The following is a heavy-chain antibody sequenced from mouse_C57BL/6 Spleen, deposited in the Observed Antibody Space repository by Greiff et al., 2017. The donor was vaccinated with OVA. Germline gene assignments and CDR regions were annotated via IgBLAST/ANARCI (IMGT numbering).Heavy chain of an antibody. D-gene: IGHD1-1*02. CDR2: IDPSDSYT. J-gene: IGHJ4*01. CDR3: ARSRWAYDMDD. CDR1: GYTFTSYW. Sequence: QVQLQQPGAELVMPGASVKLSCKASGYTFTSYWMHWVKQRPGQGLEWIGEIDPSDSYTNYNQKFKGKSTLTVAKSSSTAYMQLSSLTSEDSAVYCGARSRWAYDMDDWGKGTSVTVSS. V-gene: IGHV1-69*01.